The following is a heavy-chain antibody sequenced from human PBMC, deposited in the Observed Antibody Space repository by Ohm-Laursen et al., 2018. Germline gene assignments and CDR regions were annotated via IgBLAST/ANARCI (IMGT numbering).Heavy chain of an antibody. CDR3: TRDGYDFWSGYYTRDAFDI. V-gene: IGHV3-73*01. Sequence: SLRLSCAASGFTFSGSAMHWVRQASGKGLEWVGRIRSKANSYATAYAASVKGRFTISRDDSKNTAYLQMNSLKTEDTAVYYCTRDGYDFWSGYYTRDAFDIWGQGTMVTVSS. CDR2: IRSKANSYAT. D-gene: IGHD3-3*01. J-gene: IGHJ3*02. CDR1: GFTFSGSA.